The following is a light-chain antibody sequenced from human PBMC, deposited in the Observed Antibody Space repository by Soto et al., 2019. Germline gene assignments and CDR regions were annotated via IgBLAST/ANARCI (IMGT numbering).Light chain of an antibody. CDR1: QSVTSNY. J-gene: IGKJ1*01. Sequence: EIVLTQSPGPLSLSPGDRATLSCASSQSVTSNYLAWYQQKPGQAPRLIIFGASIRATGIPDRFIGSGSGTDCTLTISRLEPEDVAVYYCQHYVTSLTTFGQGTKVDIK. CDR3: QHYVTSLTT. CDR2: GAS. V-gene: IGKV3-20*01.